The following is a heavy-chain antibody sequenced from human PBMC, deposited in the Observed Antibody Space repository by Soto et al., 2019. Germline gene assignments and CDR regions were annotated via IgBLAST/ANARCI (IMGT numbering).Heavy chain of an antibody. CDR3: ARVAPDIVVVPAAIGGAFDI. D-gene: IGHD2-2*01. CDR1: GGTFSSYA. Sequence: GASVKVSCKASGGTFSSYAISWVRQAPGQGLEWMGGIIPIFGTANYAQKFQGRVTITADKSTSTAYMELSSLRSEDTAVYYCARVAPDIVVVPAAIGGAFDIWGQGTMVTVS. V-gene: IGHV1-69*06. CDR2: IIPIFGTA. J-gene: IGHJ3*02.